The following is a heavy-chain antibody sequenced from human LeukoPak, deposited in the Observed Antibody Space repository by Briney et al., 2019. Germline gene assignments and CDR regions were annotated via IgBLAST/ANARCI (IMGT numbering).Heavy chain of an antibody. CDR1: GVTFSAYD. J-gene: IGHJ4*02. D-gene: IGHD4-23*01. V-gene: IGHV3-30*18. CDR2: ISSDGSDN. CDR3: AKGSAATGVTIDY. Sequence: GGTLRLSWAASGVTFSAYDMHWVRQAPGKGLEWVAVISSDGSDNYNAASVKGRFTISRDNSKNTMYLQMNSLREEDTAVYYCAKGSAATGVTIDYWGQGTLVTVSS.